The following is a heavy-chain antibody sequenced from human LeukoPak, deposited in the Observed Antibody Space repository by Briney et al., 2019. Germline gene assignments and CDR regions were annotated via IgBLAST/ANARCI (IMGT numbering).Heavy chain of an antibody. Sequence: GGSLRLSCAASGFTFSSYGMHWVRQAPGKGLEWVAVISYDGSNKYYADSVKGRFTISRDNAKNSLYLQMNSLRAEDTAVYYCARDWYNNSDAFDLWGQGTMVTVSS. D-gene: IGHD4-11*01. J-gene: IGHJ3*01. CDR3: ARDWYNNSDAFDL. CDR2: ISYDGSNK. CDR1: GFTFSSYG. V-gene: IGHV3-30*03.